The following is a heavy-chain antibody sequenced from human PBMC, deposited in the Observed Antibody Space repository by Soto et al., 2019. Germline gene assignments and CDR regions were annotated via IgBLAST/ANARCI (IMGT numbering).Heavy chain of an antibody. Sequence: SDTLSLTCDVSCESLTNNHCWSWVRQAPGKGLEWIGEIWHTGRPNYNPSLKSRVAISIDKSKNQFSLKLSSVTAADTAVYYCVRDSRTGCSSINCYMHWGQGTLVTVSS. CDR2: IWHTGRP. CDR1: CESLTNNHC. V-gene: IGHV4-4*02. CDR3: VRDSRTGCSSINCYMH. D-gene: IGHD2-15*01. J-gene: IGHJ4*02.